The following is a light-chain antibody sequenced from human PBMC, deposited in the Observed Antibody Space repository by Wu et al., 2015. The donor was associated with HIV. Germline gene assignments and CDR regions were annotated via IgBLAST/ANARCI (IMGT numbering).Light chain of an antibody. J-gene: IGKJ1*01. V-gene: IGKV3-20*01. Sequence: EIVLTQSPGTLSLSPGERATVSCRASQSVNNNYLAWYQRKPGQAPRLLIYGASSRATGIPDRFSGSGSGTDFTLTISRLEPEDFAVYSCHQYGLTPRTFGQGTKVEMK. CDR3: HQYGLTPRT. CDR1: QSVNNNY. CDR2: GAS.